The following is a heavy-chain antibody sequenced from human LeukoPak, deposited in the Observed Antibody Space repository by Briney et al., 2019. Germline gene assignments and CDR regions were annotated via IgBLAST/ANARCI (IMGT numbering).Heavy chain of an antibody. CDR2: IKQDGSEK. V-gene: IGHV3-7*03. D-gene: IGHD6-19*01. Sequence: PGGSLRLSCAASGFTFRSYWMSWVRQAPGKRLEWVANIKQDGSEKYYVDSVKGRFTISRDNAQNSLHLQMNSLRAEDTAVYYCARLSSGWYGDFDYWGQGTLVTVSS. CDR3: ARLSSGWYGDFDY. CDR1: GFTFRSYW. J-gene: IGHJ4*02.